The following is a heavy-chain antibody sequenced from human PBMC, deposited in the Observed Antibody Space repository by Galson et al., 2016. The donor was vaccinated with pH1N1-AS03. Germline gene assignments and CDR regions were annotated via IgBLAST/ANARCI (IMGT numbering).Heavy chain of an antibody. V-gene: IGHV1-2*04. CDR1: GYIFTGFY. J-gene: IGHJ6*02. CDR2: INTDSGVT. Sequence: SVKVSCKASGYIFTGFYVHWVRQAPGQGLGWMGWINTDSGVTDYAQKFEAWVNMTRDTSVSTAYMELYGLKSDDTAVYYSERDPRGPCTRATCPTTYYFGMDVWGQGTTVIVSS. CDR3: ERDPRGPCTRATCPTTYYFGMDV. D-gene: IGHD2-2*01.